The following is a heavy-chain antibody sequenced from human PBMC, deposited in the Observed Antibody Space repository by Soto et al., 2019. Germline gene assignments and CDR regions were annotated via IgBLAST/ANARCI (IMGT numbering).Heavy chain of an antibody. D-gene: IGHD2-8*01. J-gene: IGHJ6*02. CDR1: GFTFSSAW. CDR2: IKSKTDGGTT. CDR3: TTDEVWCTNGFCRYYYYGMDV. Sequence: GGSLRLSCAASGFTFSSAWMSWVRQAPGKGLEWVGRIKSKTDGGTTDYAAPVKGRFTISRDDSKNTLYLQLNSLKTADTAVYYCTTDEVWCTNGFCRYYYYGMDVWGQGTTVTVSS. V-gene: IGHV3-15*01.